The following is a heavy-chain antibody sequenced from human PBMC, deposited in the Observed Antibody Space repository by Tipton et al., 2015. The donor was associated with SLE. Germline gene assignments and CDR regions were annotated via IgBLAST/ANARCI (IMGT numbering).Heavy chain of an antibody. J-gene: IGHJ5*02. CDR3: ARAVGYVAAANSPGWFDA. D-gene: IGHD6-13*01. CDR1: AGSISGYY. V-gene: IGHV4-34*01. Sequence: TLSLTCAVYAGSISGYYWSWIRQPPGKGLEWIGEINLSGNTNYNPSLQSRVSISVDRSKNQFSLKLTSVTAADTAVYYCARAVGYVAAANSPGWFDAWGQGTLVTVSS. CDR2: INLSGNT.